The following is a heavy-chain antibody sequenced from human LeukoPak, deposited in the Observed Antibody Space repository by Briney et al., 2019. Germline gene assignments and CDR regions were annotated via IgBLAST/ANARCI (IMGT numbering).Heavy chain of an antibody. J-gene: IGHJ3*02. Sequence: ASVKVSCKASGYNFNQYFMHWVRQAPGQAPEWMGCMDPITGDTTYTQKFRGRVTMTRDMSTSTVYMELSSLRSEDTAVYYCARVAAAGTGDAFDIWGQGTMVTVSS. CDR2: MDPITGDT. D-gene: IGHD6-13*01. V-gene: IGHV1-2*02. CDR1: GYNFNQYF. CDR3: ARVAAAGTGDAFDI.